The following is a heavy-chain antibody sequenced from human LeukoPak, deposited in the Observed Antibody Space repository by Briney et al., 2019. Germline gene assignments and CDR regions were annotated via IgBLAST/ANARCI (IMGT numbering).Heavy chain of an antibody. D-gene: IGHD1-26*01. CDR2: IIDSGNSI. CDR1: GFTFSSCA. J-gene: IGHJ4*02. V-gene: IGHV3-23*01. CDR3: VREVTSGSFDY. Sequence: GGSLRLSCAASGFTFSSCAMSWVRQAPGKGLEWVSTIIDSGNSIYYAGSVKGRFTISRDNSQNTLYVQMSSLRPEDTAVYYCVREVTSGSFDYWGQGTLVTVSS.